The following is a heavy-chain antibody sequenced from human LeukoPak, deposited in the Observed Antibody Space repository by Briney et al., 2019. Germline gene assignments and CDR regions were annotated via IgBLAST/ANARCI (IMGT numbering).Heavy chain of an antibody. CDR3: ARGLGYCSSTSRKPGIAAADVDY. CDR2: IWYDGSNK. J-gene: IGHJ4*02. CDR1: GFTFSSYG. D-gene: IGHD2-2*01. Sequence: PGGSLRLSCAASGFTFSSYGMHWVRQAPGKGLEWVAVIWYDGSNKYYADSVKGRFTISRDNSKNTLYLQMNSLRAEDTAVYYCARGLGYCSSTSRKPGIAAADVDYWGQGTLVTVSS. V-gene: IGHV3-33*01.